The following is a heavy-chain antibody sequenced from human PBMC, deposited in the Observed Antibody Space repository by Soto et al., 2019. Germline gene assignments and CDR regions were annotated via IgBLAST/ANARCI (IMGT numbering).Heavy chain of an antibody. CDR1: GFTFSDHY. D-gene: IGHD5-12*01. V-gene: IGHV3-72*01. J-gene: IGHJ4*02. CDR3: ARGVVSTGYSDY. Sequence: ESGGGLVQPGGSLRLSCAASGFTFSDHYMDWVRQAPGKGLEWVGRSRDKVHSHTTEYAASVKGRFTISRGDSENSLYLQMNSLKTEDTAVYYCARGVVSTGYSDYWGQGTLVTVSS. CDR2: SRDKVHSHTT.